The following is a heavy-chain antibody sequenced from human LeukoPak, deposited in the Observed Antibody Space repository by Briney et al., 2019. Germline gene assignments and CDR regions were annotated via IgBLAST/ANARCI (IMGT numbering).Heavy chain of an antibody. V-gene: IGHV1-24*01. CDR1: GYTLTELS. J-gene: IGHJ4*02. CDR3: ATAMGLWFHSFDY. D-gene: IGHD3-10*01. CDR2: FDPEDGET. Sequence: ASVKVSCTVSGYTLTELSMHWVRQAPGKGLEWMGGFDPEDGETIYAQKFQGRVTMTEDTSTDTAYMELSSLRSEDTAVYYCATAMGLWFHSFDYWGQGTLVTVSS.